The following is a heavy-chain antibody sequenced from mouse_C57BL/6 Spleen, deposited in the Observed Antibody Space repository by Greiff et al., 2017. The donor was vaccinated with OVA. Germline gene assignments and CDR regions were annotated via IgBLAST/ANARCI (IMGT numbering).Heavy chain of an antibody. CDR3: AREREGNYVGFDV. D-gene: IGHD2-1*01. V-gene: IGHV1-53*01. CDR1: GYTFTSYW. J-gene: IGHJ1*03. CDR2: INPSNGGT. Sequence: QVQLKESGTELVKPGASVKLSCKASGYTFTSYWMHWVKQRPGQGLEWIGNINPSNGGTNYNEKFKSKATLTVDKSSSTAYMQLSSLTSEDSAVYYCAREREGNYVGFDVWGTGTTVTVSS.